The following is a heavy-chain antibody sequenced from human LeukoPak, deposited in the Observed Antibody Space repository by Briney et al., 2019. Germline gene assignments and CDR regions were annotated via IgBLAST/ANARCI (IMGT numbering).Heavy chain of an antibody. CDR2: LYPGDSDT. J-gene: IGHJ4*02. V-gene: IGHV5-51*01. CDR3: ARPAYGSGRDY. CDR1: GYSFTSYW. D-gene: IGHD3-10*01. Sequence: GESLKISCKGSGYSFTSYWSGWLGQMPGKGLEGMWILYPGDSDTRYCPSFQRQVTISADKSISTAYLQWSSLKASDTAMYYCARPAYGSGRDYWGQGTLVTVSS.